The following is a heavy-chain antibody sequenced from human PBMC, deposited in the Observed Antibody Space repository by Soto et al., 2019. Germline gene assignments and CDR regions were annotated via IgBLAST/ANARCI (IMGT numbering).Heavy chain of an antibody. D-gene: IGHD3-9*01. CDR1: GYTFTSYA. CDR3: ARDYTYYDILPGYLYY. Sequence: ASVKVSCKASGYTFTSYAMHWVRQAPGQRLEWMGWINAGNGNTKYSQKFQGRVTITRDTSASTAYMELSSLRSEDTAVYYCARDYTYYDILPGYLYYWGPGTLVNVSS. J-gene: IGHJ4*02. V-gene: IGHV1-3*01. CDR2: INAGNGNT.